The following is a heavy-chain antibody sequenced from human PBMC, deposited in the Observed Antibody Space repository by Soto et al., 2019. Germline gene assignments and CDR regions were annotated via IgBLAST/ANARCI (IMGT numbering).Heavy chain of an antibody. CDR1: GGSISSYY. Sequence: SETLSLTCTVSGGSISSYYWSWIRQPAGKGLEWIGRIYTSGSTNYNPSLKSRVTMSVDTSKNQFSLTLSSVTAADTAVYYCARDYRQLGGPSKTRNPAAGWFDPWGQGTLVTSPQ. CDR2: IYTSGST. CDR3: ARDYRQLGGPSKTRNPAAGWFDP. D-gene: IGHD3-16*01. J-gene: IGHJ5*02. V-gene: IGHV4-4*07.